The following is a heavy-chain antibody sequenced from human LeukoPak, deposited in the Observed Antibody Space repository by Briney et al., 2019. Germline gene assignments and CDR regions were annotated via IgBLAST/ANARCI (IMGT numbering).Heavy chain of an antibody. CDR3: GKGSSTSGCPDY. J-gene: IGHJ4*02. CDR2: IRYDGSIK. D-gene: IGHD6-19*01. V-gene: IGHV3-30*02. CDR1: GFTFNSYG. Sequence: HPGGSLGLSCAASGFTFNSYGMHWVRQAPGKGLDWVAFIRYDGSIKHYADSVKGRFTISRDNSKNTLSLQMNSLRPEDTAVYYCGKGSSTSGCPDYWGQGTLVTVSS.